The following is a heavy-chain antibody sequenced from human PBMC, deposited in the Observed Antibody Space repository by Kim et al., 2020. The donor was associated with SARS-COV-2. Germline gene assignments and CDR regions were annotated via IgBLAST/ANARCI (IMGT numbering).Heavy chain of an antibody. J-gene: IGHJ3*02. D-gene: IGHD3-3*01. V-gene: IGHV5-51*01. CDR1: GYSFTSYW. Sequence: GESLKISCKGSGYSFTSYWIGWVRQMPGKGLEWMGIIYPGDSDTRYSPSFQGQVTISADKSISTAYLQWSSLKASDTAMYYCARHGQSGEWLDAFDIWGQGTMVTVSS. CDR3: ARHGQSGEWLDAFDI. CDR2: IYPGDSDT.